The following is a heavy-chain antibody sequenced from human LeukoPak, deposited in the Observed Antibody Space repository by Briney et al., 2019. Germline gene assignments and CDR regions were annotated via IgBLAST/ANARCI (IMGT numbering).Heavy chain of an antibody. V-gene: IGHV3-21*01. D-gene: IGHD3-3*01. CDR2: ISSSSSYI. Sequence: GGSLRLSCAASGFTFSSYSMNWVRQAPGKGLEWVSSISSSSSYIYYADSVKGRLTISRDNAKNSLYLQMNSLRAEDTAVYYCARGGYYDFWSGPAQKYGMDVWGQGTTVTVSS. J-gene: IGHJ6*02. CDR1: GFTFSSYS. CDR3: ARGGYYDFWSGPAQKYGMDV.